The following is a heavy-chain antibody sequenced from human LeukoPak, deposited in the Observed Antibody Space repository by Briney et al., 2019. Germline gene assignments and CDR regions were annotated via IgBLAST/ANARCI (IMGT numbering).Heavy chain of an antibody. CDR2: LYHGGTK. J-gene: IGHJ6*02. V-gene: IGHV4-39*01. CDR3: ARQYTGYGYSLGDYYHGMDV. CDR1: GDSFSRTSYS. D-gene: IGHD2-15*01. Sequence: SETLSLSCTVSGDSFSRTSYSWGWIRQPTGKGLEWIVSLYHGGTKYDNPSLKTRITLSVDTSKHQFSLTLTSVTAADTAMYYCARQYTGYGYSLGDYYHGMDVWGQGTTVTVSS.